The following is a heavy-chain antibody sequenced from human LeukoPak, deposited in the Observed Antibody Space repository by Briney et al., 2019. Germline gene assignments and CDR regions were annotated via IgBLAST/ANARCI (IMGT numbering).Heavy chain of an antibody. D-gene: IGHD3-10*01. CDR2: IRYDGSNK. V-gene: IGHV3-30*02. CDR3: ARGRFGEFEWFDY. Sequence: GGSLRLSCAASGFTFSSYGMHWVRQAPGKGLEWVAFIRYDGSNKYYADSVKGRFTISRDNSKNTLYLQMNSLRAEDTAVYYCARGRFGEFEWFDYWGQGTLVTVSS. J-gene: IGHJ4*02. CDR1: GFTFSSYG.